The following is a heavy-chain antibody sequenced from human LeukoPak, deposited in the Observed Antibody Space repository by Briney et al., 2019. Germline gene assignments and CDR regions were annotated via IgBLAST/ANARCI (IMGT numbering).Heavy chain of an antibody. D-gene: IGHD6-19*01. V-gene: IGHV1-18*01. CDR1: GYTFSNYG. CDR3: ARDLKAVPVIDDAFDI. J-gene: IGHJ3*02. CDR2: ISVYKGNT. Sequence: ASVKVSCKASGYTFSNYGITWVRQAPGQGLEWLGWISVYKGNTNYAQKLQGRVTMTTDTSTNTAYMELRSLRSDDTAVYYCARDLKAVPVIDDAFDIWGPGTMVTVSS.